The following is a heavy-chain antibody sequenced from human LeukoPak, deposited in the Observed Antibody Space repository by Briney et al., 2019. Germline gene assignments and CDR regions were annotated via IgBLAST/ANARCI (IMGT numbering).Heavy chain of an antibody. D-gene: IGHD6-19*01. CDR2: ISAYNGNT. V-gene: IGHV1-18*01. CDR3: ARDLGIAVAGTWGY. Sequence: ASVTVSCKASGYTFTSYGISWVRQAPGQGLEWMGWISAYNGNTNYAQKLQGRVTMTTDTSTSTAYMELRSLRSDDTAVYFCARDLGIAVAGTWGYWGQGTLVTVSS. CDR1: GYTFTSYG. J-gene: IGHJ4*02.